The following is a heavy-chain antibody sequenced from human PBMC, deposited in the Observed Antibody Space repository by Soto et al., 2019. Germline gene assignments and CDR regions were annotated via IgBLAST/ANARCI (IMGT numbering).Heavy chain of an antibody. V-gene: IGHV3-74*01. CDR2: ISPDGSTT. J-gene: IGHJ4*02. CDR3: AGVYSGSPR. Sequence: EVQLVESGGDLVQPGGSLRLSCAASGFTFSSSWMYWVRQAPGKGLVSVSRISPDGSTTTYADSVKGRFTIARDNAKNTLYLQMNSLRAEDTAVYYCAGVYSGSPRWGQGTLVTVSS. D-gene: IGHD2-21*01. CDR1: GFTFSSSW.